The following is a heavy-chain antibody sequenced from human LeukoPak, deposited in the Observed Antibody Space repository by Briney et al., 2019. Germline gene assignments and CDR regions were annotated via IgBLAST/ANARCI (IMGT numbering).Heavy chain of an antibody. CDR2: IVPIYGTA. V-gene: IGHV1-69*13. D-gene: IGHD1-26*01. CDR3: ARSSIVGGTTGHQTGAFDT. CDR1: GGTFSDYG. Sequence: SVKVSCKASGGTFSDYGVIWVRQAPGQGLEWVGGIVPIYGTADYTHKFQGRVTISADDSTTTAYMELSSLRADDTAVYFCARSSIVGGTTGHQTGAFDTWGHGTLVTVSS. J-gene: IGHJ4*01.